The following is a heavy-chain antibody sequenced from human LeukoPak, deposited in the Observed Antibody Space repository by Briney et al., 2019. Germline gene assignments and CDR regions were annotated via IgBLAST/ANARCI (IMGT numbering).Heavy chain of an antibody. V-gene: IGHV4-34*01. CDR2: INHSGST. CDR3: ARAQGSGPEFDY. D-gene: IGHD6-19*01. CDR1: GGSFSGYY. Sequence: PSETLSLTCAVYGGSFSGYYWSWIRQPPGKGLEWIGEINHSGSTNYNPSLKSRVTISVDTSKNQFSLQLNSVTPEDTAVYYCARAQGSGPEFDYWGQGTLVTVSS. J-gene: IGHJ4*02.